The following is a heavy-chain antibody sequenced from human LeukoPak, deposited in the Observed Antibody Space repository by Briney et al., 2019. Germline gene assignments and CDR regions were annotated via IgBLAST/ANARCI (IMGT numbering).Heavy chain of an antibody. CDR3: ARRPTGDPKFDY. D-gene: IGHD7-27*01. V-gene: IGHV4-59*08. CDR1: GGSISNYF. CDR2: IYSSGST. Sequence: PSETLSLTCSVSGGSISNYFWTWIRQPPGKGLEWIGYIYSSGSTYYNPSLKSRVTISVDTSKNRFSLKLSTVTAADTAVYYCARRPTGDPKFDYWGQGTLFTVSS. J-gene: IGHJ4*02.